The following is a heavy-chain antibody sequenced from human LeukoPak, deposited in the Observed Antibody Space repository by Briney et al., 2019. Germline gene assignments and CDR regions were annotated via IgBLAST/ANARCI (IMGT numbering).Heavy chain of an antibody. Sequence: KSSETLSLTCTVSGDSISGNYWTWIRQPPGKGLEWIGYIYYSGSTNYNASLKSRVTILVDTSKNQFSLKLSSVTAADTAVYYCARLGDGDNLRYFDYWGQGALVTVSS. CDR2: IYYSGST. CDR1: GDSISGNY. J-gene: IGHJ4*02. D-gene: IGHD5-24*01. V-gene: IGHV4-59*08. CDR3: ARLGDGDNLRYFDY.